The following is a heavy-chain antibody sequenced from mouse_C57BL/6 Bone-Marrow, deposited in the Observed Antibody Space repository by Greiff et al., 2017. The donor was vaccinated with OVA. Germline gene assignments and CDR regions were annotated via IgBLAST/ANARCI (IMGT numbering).Heavy chain of an antibody. CDR1: GYTFTSYW. CDR2: IDPSDSYT. V-gene: IGHV1-59*01. J-gene: IGHJ2*01. D-gene: IGHD1-1*01. CDR3: ARSGFITTVVPYFDY. Sequence: QVQLQQPGAELVRPGTSVKLSCKASGYTFTSYWMHWVKQRPGQGLEWIGVIDPSDSYTNYNQKFKGKATLTVDTSSSTAYMQLSSLTYEDSAVYYCARSGFITTVVPYFDYWGQGTTLTVSS.